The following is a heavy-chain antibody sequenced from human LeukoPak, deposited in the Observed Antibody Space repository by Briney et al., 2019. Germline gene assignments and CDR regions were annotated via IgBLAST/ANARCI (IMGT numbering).Heavy chain of an antibody. D-gene: IGHD2-2*01. V-gene: IGHV4-39*01. CDR2: IYYRGST. CDR3: ARHYLSDGILSTFDP. Sequence: TSETLSLTCTVSGGSISSSPYYWGWIRQPPGKGLEWIGTIYYRGSTYSNSSLNSRVTISLDTSKNQFSLRLRSVTAADTALYYCARHYLSDGILSTFDPWGQGTLVTVSS. CDR1: GGSISSSPYY. J-gene: IGHJ5*02.